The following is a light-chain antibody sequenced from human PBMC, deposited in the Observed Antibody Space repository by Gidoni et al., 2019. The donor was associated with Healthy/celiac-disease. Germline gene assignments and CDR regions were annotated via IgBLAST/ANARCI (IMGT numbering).Light chain of an antibody. CDR1: QSVLYSSNNKNY. Sequence: DIVMTQPPDSLAVSLGERATIDCKSSQSVLYSSNNKNYLAWYQQKPGQPPKLLIYWAPTREAGVPDRFSGSGSGTDFTLTISSLQAEDVAVYYCQQYYSTPPTFGPGTKVDIK. CDR2: WAP. CDR3: QQYYSTPPT. J-gene: IGKJ3*01. V-gene: IGKV4-1*01.